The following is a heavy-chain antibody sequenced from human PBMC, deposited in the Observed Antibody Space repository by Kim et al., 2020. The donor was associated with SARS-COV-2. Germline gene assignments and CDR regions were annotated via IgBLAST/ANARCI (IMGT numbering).Heavy chain of an antibody. D-gene: IGHD3-10*01. CDR1: GFIFSSYG. V-gene: IGHV3-23*01. CDR3: AKDHRFGELWFDR. Sequence: GGSLRLSCAASGFIFSSYGMSWVRQAPGKGLEWVSGISRSGDSTYYADSVKGRFTISKDKSKNTMYLQMNSLRAEDTAVYHCAKDHRFGELWFDRRGQGTLVTVSS. CDR2: ISRSGDST. J-gene: IGHJ5*02.